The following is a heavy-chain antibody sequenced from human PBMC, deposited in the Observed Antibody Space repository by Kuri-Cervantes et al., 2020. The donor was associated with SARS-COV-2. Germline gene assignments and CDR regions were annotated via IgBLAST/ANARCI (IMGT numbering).Heavy chain of an antibody. V-gene: IGHV4-39*01. CDR2: IYYSGST. CDR1: GGSISSSSYY. D-gene: IGHD2-2*01. Sequence: SETLSLTCTVSGGSISSSSYYWGWIRQPPGKGLEWIGSIYYSGSTYYNPSLKSRVTISVDTSKNQFSLKLSSVAAADTAVYYCARWGPAGRAYYYYYYGMDVWGQGTTVTVSS. CDR3: ARWGPAGRAYYYYYYGMDV. J-gene: IGHJ6*02.